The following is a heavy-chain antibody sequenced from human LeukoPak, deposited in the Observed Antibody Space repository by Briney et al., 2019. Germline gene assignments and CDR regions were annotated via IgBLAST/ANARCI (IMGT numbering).Heavy chain of an antibody. J-gene: IGHJ4*02. Sequence: GGSLRLSCAASGFTFSSYAMSWVRQAPGKGLEWVSAISGSGGSTYYADSVKGRFTISRDDSKSTLSLQMNSLRVEDTAVYYCARDLAWGAFDYWGQGTLVSVSS. CDR1: GFTFSSYA. D-gene: IGHD7-27*01. CDR2: ISGSGGST. CDR3: ARDLAWGAFDY. V-gene: IGHV3-23*01.